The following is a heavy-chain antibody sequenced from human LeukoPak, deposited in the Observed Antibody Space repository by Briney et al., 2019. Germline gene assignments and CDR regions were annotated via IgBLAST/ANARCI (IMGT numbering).Heavy chain of an antibody. CDR1: GYALTSYY. CDR3: ARGRPRQHYDFWSGYYRFDY. CDR2: INPSGGST. J-gene: IGHJ4*02. Sequence: ASVTVSCKASGYALTSYYLHWVRQAPGQGLEWMGIINPSGGSTSYAQKFQGRVTMTRDMSTSTVYMELSSLRSEDTAVYYCARGRPRQHYDFWSGYYRFDYWGQGTLVTVSS. V-gene: IGHV1-46*01. D-gene: IGHD3-3*01.